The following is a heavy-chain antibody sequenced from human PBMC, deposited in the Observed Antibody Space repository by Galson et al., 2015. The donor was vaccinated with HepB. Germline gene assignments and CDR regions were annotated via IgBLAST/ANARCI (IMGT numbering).Heavy chain of an antibody. Sequence: SVRLSCAASGFTFSSYDMHWVRHATGKCLEWVSAIGTAGDTYYPGSVKGRFTISRENAKNSLYLQMNSLRAGDTAVYYCARVARVGYSSGWYFDYWGQGTLVTVSS. J-gene: IGHJ4*02. CDR2: IGTAGDT. CDR1: GFTFSSYD. D-gene: IGHD6-19*01. CDR3: ARVARVGYSSGWYFDY. V-gene: IGHV3-13*01.